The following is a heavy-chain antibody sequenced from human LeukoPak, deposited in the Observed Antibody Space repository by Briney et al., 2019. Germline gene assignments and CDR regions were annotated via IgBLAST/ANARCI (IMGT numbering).Heavy chain of an antibody. CDR2: MFYDGTT. CDR1: GVSFKDHF. J-gene: IGHJ5*02. V-gene: IGHV4-34*12. CDR3: ARHTLMTSISTYNWFDP. D-gene: IGHD2-21*02. Sequence: PSETLSLTCALYGVSFKDHFWTWVRQPPGRGLERIGSMFYDGTTFHSPSLKSRVTISVDTAKNQFSLRLTSVTAADTAMYCCARHTLMTSISTYNWFDPWGQGTLVTVSS.